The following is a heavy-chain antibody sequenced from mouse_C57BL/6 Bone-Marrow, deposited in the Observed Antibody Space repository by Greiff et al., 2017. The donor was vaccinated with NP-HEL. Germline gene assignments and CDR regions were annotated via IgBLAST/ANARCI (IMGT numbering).Heavy chain of an antibody. CDR2: IYPGGGYT. Sequence: VQLVESGAELVRPGTSVKMSCKASGYTFTNYWIGWAKQRPGHGLEWIGDIYPGGGYTNYNEKFKGKATLTADKSSSTAYMQFSSLTSEDSAIYYCAIWDVWGGGYFDYWGQGTTLTVSS. V-gene: IGHV1-63*01. D-gene: IGHD4-1*01. CDR3: AIWDVWGGGYFDY. CDR1: GYTFTNYW. J-gene: IGHJ2*01.